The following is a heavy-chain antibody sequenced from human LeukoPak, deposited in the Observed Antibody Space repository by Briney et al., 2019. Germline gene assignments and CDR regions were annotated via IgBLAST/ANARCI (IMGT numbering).Heavy chain of an antibody. CDR3: ARMYYDSGSPTWNWFDP. Sequence: ASVKVSCKASGYTFTNYDINWVRQATGQGLEWMGWMNPNSGNTDYAQKFQGRLTMTRNTSISTAYMELSSLRSEDTAVYYCARMYYDSGSPTWNWFDPWGQGILVTVSS. CDR1: GYTFTNYD. V-gene: IGHV1-8*01. CDR2: MNPNSGNT. D-gene: IGHD3-10*01. J-gene: IGHJ5*01.